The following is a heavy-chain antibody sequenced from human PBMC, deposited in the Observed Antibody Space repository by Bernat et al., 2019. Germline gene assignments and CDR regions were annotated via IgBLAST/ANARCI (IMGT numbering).Heavy chain of an antibody. Sequence: QVQLVESGGGVVQPGRSLRLSCAASGFTFSSYGMHWVRQAPGKGLEGVAVIWYDGSNKYYADSVKGRFTISRDNSKNTLYLQMNSLRAEDTAVYYCASASTVTNTLNYWGQGTLVTVSS. V-gene: IGHV3-33*01. CDR1: GFTFSSYG. J-gene: IGHJ4*02. CDR3: ASASTVTNTLNY. CDR2: IWYDGSNK. D-gene: IGHD4-17*01.